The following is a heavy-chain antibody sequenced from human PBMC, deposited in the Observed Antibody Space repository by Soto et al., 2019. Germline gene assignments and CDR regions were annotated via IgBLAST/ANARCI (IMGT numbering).Heavy chain of an antibody. CDR2: IYYSGST. CDR3: ARVLVPAAIGYYYGMDV. V-gene: IGHV4-59*01. CDR1: GGSISSYY. J-gene: IGHJ6*02. Sequence: PSETLSLTCTVSGGSISSYYWSWIRQPPGKGLEWIGYIYYSGSTNYNPSLKSRVTISVDTSKNQFSLKLSSVTAADTAVYYCARVLVPAAIGYYYGMDVWGQGTTVTVSS. D-gene: IGHD2-2*02.